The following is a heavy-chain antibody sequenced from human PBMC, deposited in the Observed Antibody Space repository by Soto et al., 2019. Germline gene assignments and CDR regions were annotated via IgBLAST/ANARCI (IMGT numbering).Heavy chain of an antibody. V-gene: IGHV1-69*13. J-gene: IGHJ5*02. CDR1: GGTFNNYG. Sequence: GASVKASCEASGGTFNNYGINWGRQAPGQGLEWMGGVIPLFGAANYAQKFEGRVTITADASTSVVYMQLSSLRSEDTAVYYCAREQNDTYDSSGYYLNLSDPWAQGHPVTV. CDR3: AREQNDTYDSSGYYLNLSDP. D-gene: IGHD3-22*01. CDR2: VIPLFGAA.